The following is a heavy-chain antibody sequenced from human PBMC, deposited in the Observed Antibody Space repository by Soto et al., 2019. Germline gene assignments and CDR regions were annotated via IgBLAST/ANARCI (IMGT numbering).Heavy chain of an antibody. J-gene: IGHJ4*02. CDR2: IRSKAYGGTT. CDR3: TRDRTFNIAVAGLFDY. Sequence: TGGSLRLSCTASGFTFGDYAMSWFRQAPGKGLEWVGFIRSKAYGGTTEYAASVKGRFTISRDDSKSIAYLQMNSLKTEDTAVYYCTRDRTFNIAVAGLFDYWGQGTLVTVSS. CDR1: GFTFGDYA. D-gene: IGHD6-19*01. V-gene: IGHV3-49*03.